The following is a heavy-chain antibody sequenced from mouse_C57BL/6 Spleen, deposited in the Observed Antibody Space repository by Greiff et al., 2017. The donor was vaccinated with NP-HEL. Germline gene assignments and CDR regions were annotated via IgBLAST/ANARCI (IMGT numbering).Heavy chain of an antibody. J-gene: IGHJ3*01. CDR3: ARELLRSLFAY. CDR2: INPSSGYT. V-gene: IGHV1-7*01. CDR1: GYTFTSYW. Sequence: QVQLKQSGAELAKPGASVKLSCKASGYTFTSYWMHWVKQRPGQGLEWIGYINPSSGYTKYNQKFKDKATLTADKSSSPAYMQLVSLTDDDSAVYYCARELLRSLFAYWGQGTLVTVSA. D-gene: IGHD1-1*01.